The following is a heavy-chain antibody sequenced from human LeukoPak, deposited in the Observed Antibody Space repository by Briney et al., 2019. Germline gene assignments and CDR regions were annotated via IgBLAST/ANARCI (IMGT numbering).Heavy chain of an antibody. CDR3: ARDSSSWAFDY. CDR1: GGSISSYY. D-gene: IGHD6-13*01. CDR2: IYYSGST. V-gene: IGHV4-59*01. Sequence: SETLSLTCTVSGGSISSYYWSWIRQPPGKGLEWIGYIYYSGSTNYNPSPKSRVTISVDTSKNKFSLKLSSVTAADTAVYYCARDSSSWAFDYWGQGTLVTVSS. J-gene: IGHJ4*02.